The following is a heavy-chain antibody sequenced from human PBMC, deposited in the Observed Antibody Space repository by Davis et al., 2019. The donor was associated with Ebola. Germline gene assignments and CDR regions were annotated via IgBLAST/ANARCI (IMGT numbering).Heavy chain of an antibody. Sequence: GESLKISCAASGFTFSRYWMHWVRQAPGKGLVWVSRITADGSSSSYADSVKGRFTISKDNAKNTLYLQMNGLRAEDTAFYYCARGPSTGNSFTYWGQGTLVTVSS. CDR3: ARGPSTGNSFTY. CDR2: ITADGSSS. J-gene: IGHJ4*02. CDR1: GFTFSRYW. V-gene: IGHV3-74*01. D-gene: IGHD4-23*01.